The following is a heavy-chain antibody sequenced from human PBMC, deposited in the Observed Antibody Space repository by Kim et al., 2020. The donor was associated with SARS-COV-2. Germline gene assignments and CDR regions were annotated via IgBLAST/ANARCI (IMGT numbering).Heavy chain of an antibody. Sequence: GGSLRLSCAASGFTFSSYGMHWVRQAPGKGLEWVAVISYDGSNKYYADSVKGRFTISRDNSKNTLQMNSLRAEDTAVYYCAKDFEWRPAAGKLYDAFDIWGQGKMVTVSS. CDR3: AKDFEWRPAAGKLYDAFDI. J-gene: IGHJ3*02. CDR1: GFTFSSYG. D-gene: IGHD6-13*01. CDR2: ISYDGSNK. V-gene: IGHV3-30*18.